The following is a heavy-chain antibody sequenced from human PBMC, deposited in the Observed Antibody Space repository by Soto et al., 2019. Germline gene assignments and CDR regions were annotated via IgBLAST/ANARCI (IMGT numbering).Heavy chain of an antibody. CDR2: IYYSGST. CDR3: ARRMAGLYSSSSRDWFDP. Sequence: SETLSLTCTVSGGSISSSSYYWGWIRQPPGKGLEWIGSIYYSGSTYYNPSLKSRVTISVDTSKNQFSLKLSSVTAADTAVYYCARRMAGLYSSSSRDWFDPWGQGTLVTVSS. CDR1: GGSISSSSYY. D-gene: IGHD6-6*01. V-gene: IGHV4-39*01. J-gene: IGHJ5*02.